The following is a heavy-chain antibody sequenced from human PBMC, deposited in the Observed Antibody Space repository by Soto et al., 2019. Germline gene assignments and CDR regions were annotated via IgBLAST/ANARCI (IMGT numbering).Heavy chain of an antibody. J-gene: IGHJ4*02. CDR1: GFNFRNYF. V-gene: IGHV3-74*01. Sequence: EVQLVESGGGLAQPGKSLTLSCAASGFNFRNYFMHWVRQVPGRGLVWVSFINPDGTTTTYAESVKGRFTISRDNAKNTLFLQMNSLRAEDTGVYYCTTINPYWGQGTLVTVSS. CDR3: TTINPY. CDR2: INPDGTTT. D-gene: IGHD1-1*01.